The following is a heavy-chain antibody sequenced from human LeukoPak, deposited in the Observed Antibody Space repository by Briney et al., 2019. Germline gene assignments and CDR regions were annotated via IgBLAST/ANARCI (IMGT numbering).Heavy chain of an antibody. J-gene: IGHJ4*02. CDR1: GFSLSTTGEG. CDR3: VHRKGVAYDFWSGYSNFDY. Sequence: SGPTLVNPTQTLTLTCTFSGFSLSTTGEGVAWIRQPPGRALEWLALIFWNDDKTYSPSLKRRLTITKDTSKNQVVLTMTNMDPVDTGTYFCVHRKGVAYDFWSGYSNFDYWGQGALVTVSS. V-gene: IGHV2-5*04. D-gene: IGHD3-3*01. CDR2: IFWNDDK.